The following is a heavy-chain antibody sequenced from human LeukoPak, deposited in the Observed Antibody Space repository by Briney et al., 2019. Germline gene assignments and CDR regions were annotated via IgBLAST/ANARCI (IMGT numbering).Heavy chain of an antibody. CDR3: ASGNLQH. Sequence: ASVKVSCKASGYPFTIYDINWVRQATGQGLEWMGWMNPNTGDTAYAQNFQGRVTITRSISLNTTYMELSSLRPDDTAVYYCASGNLQHWGQGTLVSVSS. V-gene: IGHV1-8*03. CDR1: GYPFTIYD. CDR2: MNPNTGDT. J-gene: IGHJ1*01.